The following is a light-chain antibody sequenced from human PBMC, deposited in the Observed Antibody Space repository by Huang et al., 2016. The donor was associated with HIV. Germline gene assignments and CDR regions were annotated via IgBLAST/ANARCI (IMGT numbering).Light chain of an antibody. Sequence: VMTQSQATLSVSPGERATLSCRASESLLRNVAWYQQRPGQPPRLLIYGASVRLPGIPDSFRGSGSGTEFSLTSSSLQSEDFAVYYCQQYNKWPPYTYGQGTKLEIK. CDR3: QQYNKWPPYT. V-gene: IGKV3-15*01. J-gene: IGKJ2*01. CDR2: GAS. CDR1: ESLLRN.